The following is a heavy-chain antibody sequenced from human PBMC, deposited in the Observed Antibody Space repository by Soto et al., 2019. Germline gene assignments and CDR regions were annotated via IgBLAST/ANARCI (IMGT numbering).Heavy chain of an antibody. J-gene: IGHJ5*02. CDR1: GGSISSGGYY. CDR3: ARCSLVVVPAPGFDP. Sequence: SSETLSLTCTVSGGSISSGGYYWSWIRQHPGKGLEWIGYIYYSGTTYYNPSLKSRVTISVDTSKNQFSLKLSSVGAADTALYYCARCSLVVVPAPGFDPWGRGTLVTVSS. CDR2: IYYSGTT. D-gene: IGHD2-2*01. V-gene: IGHV4-31*03.